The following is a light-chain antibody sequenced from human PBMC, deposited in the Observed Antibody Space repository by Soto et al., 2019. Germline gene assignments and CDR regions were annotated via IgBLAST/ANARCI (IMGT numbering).Light chain of an antibody. CDR3: QQYYAYPFT. CDR2: WAS. Sequence: DIVMTQFPGSLAVSLGERATINCKSSQSLSYTSNNKTYLAWFQQRTRQPPKLLIYWASTRESGVSGRFSGRGSGTEFTLTLSSRQAEDVAVYDCQQYYAYPFTFGPGTKVEI. V-gene: IGKV4-1*01. J-gene: IGKJ3*01. CDR1: QSLSYTSNNKTY.